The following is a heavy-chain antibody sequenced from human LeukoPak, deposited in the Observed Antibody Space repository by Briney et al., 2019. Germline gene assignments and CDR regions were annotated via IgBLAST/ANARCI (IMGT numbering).Heavy chain of an antibody. Sequence: GASVEVSCKASGYTFTGYYMHWVRQAPGQGLEWMGWINPNSGGTNYAQKFQGWVTMTRDTSISTAYMELSRLRSDDTAVYYCARAGGDHGSWFDPWGQGTLVTVSS. CDR3: ARAGGDHGSWFDP. CDR1: GYTFTGYY. J-gene: IGHJ5*02. CDR2: INPNSGGT. D-gene: IGHD3-10*01. V-gene: IGHV1-2*04.